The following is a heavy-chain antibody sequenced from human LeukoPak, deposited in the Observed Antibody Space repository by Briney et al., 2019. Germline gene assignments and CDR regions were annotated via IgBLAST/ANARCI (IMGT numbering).Heavy chain of an antibody. J-gene: IGHJ4*02. CDR1: GFTFSSYG. Sequence: GGSLRLSCAASGFTFSSYGMHWVRQAPGKGLEWVALIWYDGSNKYYADPVKGRLTISRDNSKNTLYLQMNSLRAEDTAVYYCAREGPRGNSQFDYWGQGTLVTVSS. D-gene: IGHD2/OR15-2a*01. V-gene: IGHV3-33*01. CDR2: IWYDGSNK. CDR3: AREGPRGNSQFDY.